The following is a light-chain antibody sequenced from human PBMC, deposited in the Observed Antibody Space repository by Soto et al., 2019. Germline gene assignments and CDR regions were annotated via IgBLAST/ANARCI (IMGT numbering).Light chain of an antibody. J-gene: IGLJ1*01. CDR2: DVS. CDR1: SSDVGGYNY. Sequence: QSALTQPRSVSGSPGQSVTISCTGTSSDVGGYNYVSWYQQHPGKAPKVMIYDVSERPSGVRDRFSGSKSGNTASLTISGLQAEDEADYYCCSYAGSPRDVFGTGTKLTVL. CDR3: CSYAGSPRDV. V-gene: IGLV2-11*01.